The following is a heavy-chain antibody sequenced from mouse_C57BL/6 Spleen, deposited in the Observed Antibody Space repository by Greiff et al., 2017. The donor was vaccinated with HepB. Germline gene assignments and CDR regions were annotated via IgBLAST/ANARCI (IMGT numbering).Heavy chain of an antibody. CDR3: ARGASYYDYFDY. V-gene: IGHV1-72*01. J-gene: IGHJ2*01. Sequence: QQSCKASGYTFTSYWMHWVKQRPGRGLEWIGRIDPNSGGTKYNEKFKSKATLTVDKPSSTAYMQLSSLTSEDSAVYYCARGASYYDYFDYWGQGTTLTVSS. CDR1: GYTFTSYW. CDR2: IDPNSGGT. D-gene: IGHD1-1*01.